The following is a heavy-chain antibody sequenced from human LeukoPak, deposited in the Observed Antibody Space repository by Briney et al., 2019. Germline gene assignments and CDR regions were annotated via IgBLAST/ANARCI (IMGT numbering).Heavy chain of an antibody. CDR3: ARALVVPAAMDAFDI. V-gene: IGHV3-74*01. CDR1: GFTFSSYW. J-gene: IGHJ3*02. Sequence: GGSLRLSCAASGFTFSSYWMHWVRQAPGKGLVWVSRINSDGSSTSYADSVKGRFTISRDNAKNTLYLQMNSLRAEDTAVYCCARALVVPAAMDAFDIWGQGTMVTVSS. CDR2: INSDGSST. D-gene: IGHD2-2*01.